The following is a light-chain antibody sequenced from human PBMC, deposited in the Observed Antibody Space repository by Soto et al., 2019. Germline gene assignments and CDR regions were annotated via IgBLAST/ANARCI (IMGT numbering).Light chain of an antibody. CDR3: SSYTTSSTHWV. Sequence: QSALTQPASVSGSPGQSITISCTGTSSDVGGYNYVSWYQQHPGKAPKLMIYEVSNRPSGVSNRISGSKSGNTASLTISVLQAEDEADYYCSSYTTSSTHWVFGGGTKLTVL. V-gene: IGLV2-14*01. CDR1: SSDVGGYNY. J-gene: IGLJ3*02. CDR2: EVS.